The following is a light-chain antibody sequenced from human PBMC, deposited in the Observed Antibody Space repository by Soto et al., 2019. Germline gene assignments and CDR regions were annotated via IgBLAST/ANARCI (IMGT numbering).Light chain of an antibody. Sequence: EIVLTQSPATLSLSLGERATLSCRASQSVHSYLAWYQQKPGQAPRLLIYDASTRATGIPARFSGGGSGTDFSLTISSLGPEDFAVYYCQQGLTFGRGTRLEIK. J-gene: IGKJ5*01. CDR1: QSVHSY. CDR3: QQGLT. CDR2: DAS. V-gene: IGKV3-11*01.